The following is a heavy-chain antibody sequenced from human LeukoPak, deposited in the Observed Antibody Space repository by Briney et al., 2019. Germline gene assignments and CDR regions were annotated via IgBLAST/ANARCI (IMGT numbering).Heavy chain of an antibody. D-gene: IGHD3-22*01. J-gene: IGHJ4*02. CDR3: AKGTYYYDSSGYYGGYYFDY. CDR2: IIGSGGST. Sequence: GGSLRLSCAASGFTFTTYDMSWVRQAPGKGLEWVSTIIGSGGSTYYADSVKGRFTISRDNSKNTLYLQMNSLRAEDTAVYYCAKGTYYYDSSGYYGGYYFDYWGQGTLVTVSS. V-gene: IGHV3-23*01. CDR1: GFTFTTYD.